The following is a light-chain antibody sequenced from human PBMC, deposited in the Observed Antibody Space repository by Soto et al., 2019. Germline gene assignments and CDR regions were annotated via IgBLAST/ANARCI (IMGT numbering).Light chain of an antibody. CDR1: SSDVGSYSL. Sequence: QSVLTQPASVSGSPGQSITISCTGTSSDVGSYSLVSWYQQLPGKAPKLMIYEGSERPSGVSNRFSGSKSGNTASLTISGLQAEDEADYYCCSYAGSYFYVFGTGTKVTVL. V-gene: IGLV2-23*01. J-gene: IGLJ1*01. CDR3: CSYAGSYFYV. CDR2: EGS.